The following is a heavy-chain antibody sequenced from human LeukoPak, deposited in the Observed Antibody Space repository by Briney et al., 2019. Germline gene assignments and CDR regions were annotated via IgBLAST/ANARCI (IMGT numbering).Heavy chain of an antibody. CDR2: ISGSGGST. Sequence: GGSLRLSCAASGFTFSSYAMSWVRQAPGKGLEWVSAISGSGGSTHYADSVKGRFTISRDNSKNTLYLQMNSLRAEDTAVYYCAKDLEPEDIVVVVAANLGYDYWGQGTLVTVSS. D-gene: IGHD2-15*01. V-gene: IGHV3-23*01. J-gene: IGHJ4*02. CDR3: AKDLEPEDIVVVVAANLGYDY. CDR1: GFTFSSYA.